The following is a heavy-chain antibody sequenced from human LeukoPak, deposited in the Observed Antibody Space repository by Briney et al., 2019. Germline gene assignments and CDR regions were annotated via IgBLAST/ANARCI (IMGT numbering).Heavy chain of an antibody. Sequence: SETLSLTCTVSGGSISSYYWSWIRQPPGKGLEWIGEINHSGSTNYNPSLKSRVTISVDTSKNQFSLKLSSVTAADTAVYYCARGRYYDSSGGGRTQEDTWGQGTLVTVSS. V-gene: IGHV4-34*01. CDR3: ARGRYYDSSGGGRTQEDT. D-gene: IGHD3-22*01. CDR1: GGSISSYY. J-gene: IGHJ5*02. CDR2: INHSGST.